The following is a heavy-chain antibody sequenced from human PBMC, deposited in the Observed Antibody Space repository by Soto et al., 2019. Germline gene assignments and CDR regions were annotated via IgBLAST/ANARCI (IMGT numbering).Heavy chain of an antibody. CDR3: ARGLGGSYFPFDF. V-gene: IGHV1-69*12. Sequence: QVHLVQSGAEVKKPGSSVKVSCKTSGGTFSDSAINWLRQTPGQGLEWMGGLVPMFRTANYASNLQGRVSITADESTRTVFMELSSLTFEDTAVYYCARGLGGSYFPFDFWGQGTLVTVSS. CDR2: LVPMFRTA. CDR1: GGTFSDSA. D-gene: IGHD1-26*01. J-gene: IGHJ4*02.